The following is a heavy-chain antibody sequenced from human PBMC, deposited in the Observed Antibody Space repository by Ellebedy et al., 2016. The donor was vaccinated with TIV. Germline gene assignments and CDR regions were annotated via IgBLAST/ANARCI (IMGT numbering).Heavy chain of an antibody. CDR2: ISGSGRDA. D-gene: IGHD3-10*01. CDR1: GFTFSSDA. CDR3: AKSARETMVRGSDY. J-gene: IGHJ4*02. Sequence: GESLKISCAASGFTFSSDAMSWVRQAPGKGREWVAAISGSGRDAFYAASVQGRFTISRDTSKDALYLQMNSLRGEDTAVYYCAKSARETMVRGSDYWGQGTLVTVSS. V-gene: IGHV3-23*01.